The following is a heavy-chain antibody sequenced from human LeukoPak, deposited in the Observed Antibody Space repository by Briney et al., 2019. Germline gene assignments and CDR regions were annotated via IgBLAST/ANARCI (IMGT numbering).Heavy chain of an antibody. CDR2: IIPIFGTA. V-gene: IGHV1-69*05. J-gene: IGHJ4*02. Sequence: SVKVSCKASGGTFSSYAISWVRQAPGQGLEWMGGIIPIFGTANYAQKFQGRVTITTDESTSTAYMELSSLRSEDTAVYYCARGTSGYDWIFDYWGQGTLVTVSS. D-gene: IGHD5-12*01. CDR1: GGTFSSYA. CDR3: ARGTSGYDWIFDY.